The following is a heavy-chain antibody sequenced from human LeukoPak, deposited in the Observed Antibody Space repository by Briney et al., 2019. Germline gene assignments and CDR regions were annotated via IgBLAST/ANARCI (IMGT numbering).Heavy chain of an antibody. CDR1: GGSFSGYY. J-gene: IGHJ5*02. CDR3: ARAVTIFGVVTLEGDWLDP. CDR2: INHSGST. V-gene: IGHV4-34*01. Sequence: SETLSLTCAVYGGSFSGYYWSWIRQPPGKGLEWIGEINHSGSTNYNPSLKSRVTISVDTSKNQFSLKLSSVTAADTAVYYCARAVTIFGVVTLEGDWLDPWGQGTLVTVSS. D-gene: IGHD3-3*01.